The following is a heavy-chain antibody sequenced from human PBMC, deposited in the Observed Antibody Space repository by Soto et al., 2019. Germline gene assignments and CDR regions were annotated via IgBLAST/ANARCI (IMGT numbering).Heavy chain of an antibody. CDR1: GGSISSSSYY. CDR2: IYYSGST. J-gene: IGHJ6*02. D-gene: IGHD2-15*01. Sequence: QLQLQESGPGLVKPSETLSLTCTVSGGSISSSSYYWGWIRQPPGKGLEWIGSIYYSGSTYYNPSLQSRGTISVDPSKNQFSLKLGSVTAADTAVYYCARGPGLPWWDYYYYGIDVWGQGTTVTVSS. CDR3: ARGPGLPWWDYYYYGIDV. V-gene: IGHV4-39*01.